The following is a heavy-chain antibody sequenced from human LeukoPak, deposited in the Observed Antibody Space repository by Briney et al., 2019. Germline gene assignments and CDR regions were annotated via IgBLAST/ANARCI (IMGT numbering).Heavy chain of an antibody. Sequence: SETLSLTCTVSGGSISSSSYYWGWLRQPPGKGLEWIGSIYSSGSTYYNPSLKSRVSISVDTSKNQFSLKLSSVTAADTAVYYCATLLTTEFDYWGQGTLVTVSS. CDR1: GGSISSSSYY. D-gene: IGHD4-11*01. CDR2: IYSSGST. J-gene: IGHJ4*02. V-gene: IGHV4-39*07. CDR3: ATLLTTEFDY.